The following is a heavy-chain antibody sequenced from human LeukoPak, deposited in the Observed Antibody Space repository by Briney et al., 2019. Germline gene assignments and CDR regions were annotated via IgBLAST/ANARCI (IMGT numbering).Heavy chain of an antibody. CDR3: ASQQPPRFY. CDR2: INNFGDTT. Sequence: PGGSLRLSCAASGFTFSRYAMTWVRHFPGKGLEWVSTINNFGDTTHYADFVKGRFTISRDNSGSMLYLQMHSLRAEDTALYYCASQQPPRFYWGQGTLVSVSS. D-gene: IGHD5-18*01. CDR1: GFTFSRYA. V-gene: IGHV3-23*01. J-gene: IGHJ4*02.